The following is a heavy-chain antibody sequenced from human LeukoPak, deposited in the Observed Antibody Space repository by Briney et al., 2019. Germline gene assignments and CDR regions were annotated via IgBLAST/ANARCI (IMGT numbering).Heavy chain of an antibody. CDR2: IYYSGST. CDR3: ARDPSAAPDY. V-gene: IGHV4-39*02. D-gene: IGHD2-2*01. J-gene: IGHJ4*02. Sequence: PSETLSLTCTVSGGSISSSSYYWGWIRQPPGKGLEWIGSIYYSGSTYYNPSLKGRVTISVDTSKNQFSLKLSSVTAADTAVYYCARDPSAAPDYWGQGTLVTVSS. CDR1: GGSISSSSYY.